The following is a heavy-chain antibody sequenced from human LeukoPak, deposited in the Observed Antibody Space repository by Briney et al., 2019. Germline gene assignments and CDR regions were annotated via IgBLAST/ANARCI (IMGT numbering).Heavy chain of an antibody. CDR2: IYHSGST. V-gene: IGHV4-4*02. D-gene: IGHD4-23*01. Sequence: SSETLSLTCAVSGGSISSSNWWSWVRQPPGKGLEWIGEIYHSGSTNYNPSLKSRITISVDKSKNQFSLKLSSVTAADTAVYYCARKAYGGNRTFDYWGQGTLVTVSS. J-gene: IGHJ4*02. CDR3: ARKAYGGNRTFDY. CDR1: GGSISSSNW.